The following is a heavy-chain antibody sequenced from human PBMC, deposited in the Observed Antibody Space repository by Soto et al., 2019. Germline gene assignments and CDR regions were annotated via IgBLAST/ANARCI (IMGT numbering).Heavy chain of an antibody. V-gene: IGHV3-33*01. CDR1: GFTFSSYG. Sequence: PGGSLRLSCAASGFTFSSYGMHWVRQAPGKGLEWVAVIWYDGSNKYYADSVKGRFTISRDNSKNTLYLQMNSLRAEDTAVYYCAREFHVGYCYGERTFDYWGEVTLVTVS. D-gene: IGHD5-18*01. CDR2: IWYDGSNK. J-gene: IGHJ4*02. CDR3: AREFHVGYCYGERTFDY.